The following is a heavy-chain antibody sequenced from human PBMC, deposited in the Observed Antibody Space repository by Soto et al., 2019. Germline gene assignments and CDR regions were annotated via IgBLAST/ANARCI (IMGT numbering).Heavy chain of an antibody. CDR2: VRSDGDTT. D-gene: IGHD1-26*01. CDR1: GFTFSRYG. Sequence: EVQVLESGGGLVQPGGSLRLSCAASGFTFSRYGMNWVRQAPGKGLEWVSGVRSDGDTTYNADSVKGRFTVSRDNFKNTVDLQMNSLRGEDTAVYYCEKGKGVGATPDGANCWGQGTLGTVSS. J-gene: IGHJ4*02. V-gene: IGHV3-23*01. CDR3: EKGKGVGATPDGANC.